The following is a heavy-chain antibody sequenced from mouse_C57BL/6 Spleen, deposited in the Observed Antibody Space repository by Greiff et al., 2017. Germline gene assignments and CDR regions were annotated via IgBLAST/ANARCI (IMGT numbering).Heavy chain of an antibody. D-gene: IGHD2-4*01. V-gene: IGHV2-2*01. Sequence: HVQLKESGPGLVQPSQSLSITCTVSGFSLTNYDVHWVRQSPGKGLEWLGLIWSGGSTDYNAAFISRLSISKDNSKSQVFFKMNSLQADDTAIYYCARGGTHYDRFAYWGQGTLVTVSS. J-gene: IGHJ3*01. CDR3: ARGGTHYDRFAY. CDR1: GFSLTNYD. CDR2: IWSGGST.